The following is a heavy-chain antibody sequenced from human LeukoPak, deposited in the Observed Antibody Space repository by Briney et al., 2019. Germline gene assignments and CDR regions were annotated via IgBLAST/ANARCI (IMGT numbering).Heavy chain of an antibody. CDR1: GGSISSYY. CDR3: ARVKIGHFDY. Sequence: SQTLSLTCTVSGGSISSYYWSWIRQPPGKGLEWIGYIYYSGSTNYNPSLKSRVTISVDTSKNQFSLKLSSVTAADTAVYYCARVKIGHFDYWGQGTLVTVSS. CDR2: IYYSGST. J-gene: IGHJ4*02. V-gene: IGHV4-59*01.